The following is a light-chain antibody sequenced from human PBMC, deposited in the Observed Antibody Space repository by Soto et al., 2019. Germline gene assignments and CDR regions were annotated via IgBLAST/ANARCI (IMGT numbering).Light chain of an antibody. CDR2: AAS. J-gene: IGKJ1*01. CDR1: QSISSY. V-gene: IGKV1-39*01. CDR3: QQSYRTSWT. Sequence: DIQMTQSPSSLSASVGDRVTITCRASQSISSYLNWYQQKPGKAPQLLIYAASILQSGVPSRFSGSGSGTDFTLTISSLQPEDFATYYCQQSYRTSWTFGQGTKVEVK.